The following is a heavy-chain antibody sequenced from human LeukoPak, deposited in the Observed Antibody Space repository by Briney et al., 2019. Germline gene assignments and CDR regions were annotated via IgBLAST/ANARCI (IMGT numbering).Heavy chain of an antibody. Sequence: GGSLRLSCEASGFTFRSYEMNWVRQAPGKGLEWVSYSSGDGRTMYYADSVKGRSTISRDSGTNSLYLQMNSLRAEDTAVYYCARGDGVATRYYYGLDVWGQGTTVTVSS. D-gene: IGHD5-12*01. J-gene: IGHJ6*02. CDR2: SSGDGRTM. CDR1: GFTFRSYE. CDR3: ARGDGVATRYYYGLDV. V-gene: IGHV3-48*03.